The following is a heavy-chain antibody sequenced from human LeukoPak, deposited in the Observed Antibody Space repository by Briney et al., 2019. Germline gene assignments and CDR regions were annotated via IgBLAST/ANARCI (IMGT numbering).Heavy chain of an antibody. V-gene: IGHV1-69*13. CDR2: IIPIFGTA. D-gene: IGHD1-26*01. CDR1: GGTFSSYA. CDR3: ARHRNYYPAGFDY. Sequence: SVKVSCKASGGTFSSYAISWVRQAPGQGLEWMGGIIPIFGTANYAQKFQGRVTITADESTSTAYMELSSLRSEDTAVYYCARHRNYYPAGFDYWGQGTLVTVSS. J-gene: IGHJ4*02.